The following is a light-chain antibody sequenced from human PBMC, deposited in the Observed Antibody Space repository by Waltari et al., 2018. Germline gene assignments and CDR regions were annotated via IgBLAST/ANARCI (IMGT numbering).Light chain of an antibody. J-gene: IGKJ4*01. CDR3: LQYNSAPLT. Sequence: DIQMTQSPSSLSSFVGDSVTITCRASQDINSYLNWYQQKPGDPPKRLIYDASSLQSGVPSRFSGSGSGTLFTLTISSLQPEDFATYYCLQYNSAPLTFGGGTKVEI. V-gene: IGKV1-17*01. CDR2: DAS. CDR1: QDINSY.